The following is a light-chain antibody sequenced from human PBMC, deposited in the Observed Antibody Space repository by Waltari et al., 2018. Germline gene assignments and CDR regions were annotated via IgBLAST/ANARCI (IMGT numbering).Light chain of an antibody. Sequence: QSALTQPPSASGSPGQSVTISCTGTSSDIGGYSYVSWYQQHPSKAPKLMIYEVTKRPSGVPARCSGSKSGNTASLTVSGLQAEDEADYYCSSYAGRNNLGVFGGGTKLTVL. V-gene: IGLV2-8*01. CDR1: SSDIGGYSY. CDR3: SSYAGRNNLGV. J-gene: IGLJ3*02. CDR2: EVT.